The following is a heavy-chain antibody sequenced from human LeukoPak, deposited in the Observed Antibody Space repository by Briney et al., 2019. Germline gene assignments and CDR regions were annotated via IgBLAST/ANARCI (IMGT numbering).Heavy chain of an antibody. Sequence: PGGSLRLSCAASGFTFDDYTMHWVRQAPGKGLEWVSLISWDGGSTYYADSVKGRFTISRDNSKNSLYLQMNSLRTEDTALCYCAKDEAAAGTSYFQHWGQGTLVTVSS. CDR3: AKDEAAAGTSYFQH. J-gene: IGHJ1*01. V-gene: IGHV3-43*01. D-gene: IGHD6-13*01. CDR2: ISWDGGST. CDR1: GFTFDDYT.